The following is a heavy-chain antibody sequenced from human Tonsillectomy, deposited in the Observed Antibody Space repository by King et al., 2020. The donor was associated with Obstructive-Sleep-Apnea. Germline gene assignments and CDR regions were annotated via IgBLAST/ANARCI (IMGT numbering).Heavy chain of an antibody. D-gene: IGHD3-16*01. CDR3: ARVGPSQTDY. Sequence: QLQESGPGLVKPSETLSLTCTVSGYSISSDYYWGWIRQPPGKGLEWIATIYHSGSTYYNPSLKSRVTISVDTSKNKFSLRLRSVTAADTAVYYCARVGPSQTDYWGQGTLVTVSS. V-gene: IGHV4-38-2*02. CDR2: IYHSGST. CDR1: GYSISSDYY. J-gene: IGHJ4*02.